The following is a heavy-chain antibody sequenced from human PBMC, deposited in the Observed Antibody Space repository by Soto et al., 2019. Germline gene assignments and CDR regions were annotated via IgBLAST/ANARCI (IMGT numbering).Heavy chain of an antibody. CDR3: ARVLSWASYYDFWSGYHNYYYYGMDV. J-gene: IGHJ6*02. CDR1: GYAFTSYD. D-gene: IGHD3-3*01. V-gene: IGHV1-8*01. CDR2: MNPNSGNT. Sequence: ASVKVSCKASGYAFTSYDINWVRQATGQGLEWMGWMNPNSGNTGYAQKFQGRVTMTRNTSISTAYMELSSLRSEDTAVYYCARVLSWASYYDFWSGYHNYYYYGMDVWGQGTTVTVSS.